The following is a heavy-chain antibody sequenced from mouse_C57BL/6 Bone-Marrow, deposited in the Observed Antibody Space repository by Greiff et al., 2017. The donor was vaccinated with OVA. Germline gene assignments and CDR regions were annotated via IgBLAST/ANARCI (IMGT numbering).Heavy chain of an antibody. V-gene: IGHV1-59*01. J-gene: IGHJ1*03. CDR2: IDPSDSYT. D-gene: IGHD1-1*01. CDR1: GYTFTSYW. Sequence: VQLQQPGAELVRPGTSVKLSCKASGYTFTSYWMHWVKQRPGQGLEWIGVIDPSDSYTNSNQKFKGKATLTVDTSSSTAYMQLSSLTSEDSAVYYCAREYYGSSLYWYFDVWGTGTTVTVSS. CDR3: AREYYGSSLYWYFDV.